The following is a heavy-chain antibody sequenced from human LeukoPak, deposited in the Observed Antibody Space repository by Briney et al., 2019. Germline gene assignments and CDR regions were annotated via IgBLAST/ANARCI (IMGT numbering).Heavy chain of an antibody. CDR2: IYYSGST. D-gene: IGHD3-9*01. CDR3: ARGPVLRYFAPLTNWFDP. Sequence: PSETLSLTCTVSGGSINNYYWSWIRQPPGKGLEWIGYIYYSGSTNYNPSLKSRVTMSVDTSKNQFSLKLTSVTAADTAVYYCARGPVLRYFAPLTNWFDPWGQGTLVTVSS. CDR1: GGSINNYY. J-gene: IGHJ5*02. V-gene: IGHV4-59*01.